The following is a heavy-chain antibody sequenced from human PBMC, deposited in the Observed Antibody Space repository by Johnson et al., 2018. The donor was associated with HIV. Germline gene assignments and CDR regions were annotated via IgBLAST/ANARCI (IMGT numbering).Heavy chain of an antibody. D-gene: IGHD3-22*01. V-gene: IGHV3-33*06. CDR2: MWYDGSNK. J-gene: IGHJ3*02. Sequence: QVQLVESGGGLVQPGRSLRLSCAASGFTFSTYGMHWVRQAPGKGLEWVAAMWYDGSNKYYADSMKGRFTISRDHSRNTVYLQMNSLRVEDTAVYYCAKGCRWLLERTYAFDIWGQGTMVTVSS. CDR3: AKGCRWLLERTYAFDI. CDR1: GFTFSTYG.